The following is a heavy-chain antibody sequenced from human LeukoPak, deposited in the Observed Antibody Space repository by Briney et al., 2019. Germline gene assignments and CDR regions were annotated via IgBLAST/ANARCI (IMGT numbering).Heavy chain of an antibody. CDR2: IYHSGST. J-gene: IGHJ4*02. Sequence: SGTLSLTCAVSGGSISSSNWWSWVRQPPGKGLEWIGEIYHSGSTNYNPSLKSRVTISVDKSKNQFSLKLSSVTAADTAVYYCAREGWVLTGYYQDYWGQGTLVTVSS. CDR1: GGSISSSNW. V-gene: IGHV4-4*02. D-gene: IGHD3-9*01. CDR3: AREGWVLTGYYQDY.